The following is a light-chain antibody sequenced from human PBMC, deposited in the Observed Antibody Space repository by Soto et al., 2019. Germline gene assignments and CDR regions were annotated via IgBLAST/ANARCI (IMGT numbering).Light chain of an antibody. CDR2: DDR. J-gene: IGLJ3*02. Sequence: SYELTQPPSVSVAPGQTARITCGGNNIETKSVHWYQQRPGQAPVLVVYDDRDRPSGIPERFSGSNSGNPATLTITRVEAGDEADYYCQVWDSSSDHWVFGGGTKVTV. V-gene: IGLV3-21*02. CDR3: QVWDSSSDHWV. CDR1: NIETKS.